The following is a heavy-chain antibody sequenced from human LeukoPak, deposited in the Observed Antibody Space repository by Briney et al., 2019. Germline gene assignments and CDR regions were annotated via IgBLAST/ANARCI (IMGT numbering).Heavy chain of an antibody. J-gene: IGHJ4*02. CDR2: VSSDGSST. V-gene: IGHV3-74*01. Sequence: PGGSLRLSCAASGFSFSTYWMHWVRQAPGKGLAWVSRVSSDGSSTSYADSVKGRFTISRDNARNTLFLQMNSLRAEDTAVYYCATLAAADTDYWGQGTLVTVSS. CDR3: ATLAAADTDY. CDR1: GFSFSTYW. D-gene: IGHD6-13*01.